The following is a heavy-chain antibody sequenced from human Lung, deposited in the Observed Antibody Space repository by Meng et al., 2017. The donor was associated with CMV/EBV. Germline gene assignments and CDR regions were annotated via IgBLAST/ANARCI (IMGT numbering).Heavy chain of an antibody. CDR2: IYHSGST. Sequence: RHLQESGPGLVKPSQTLSLTCTVSGGPISSKGYYWGWVRQPPGKGLEWIGAIYHSGSTSYNPSLQSRVTMFVDTSKNQFSLMLTSVTATDTAVYYCARRRGGSGRDCWGQGTLVTVSS. CDR1: GGPISSKGYY. V-gene: IGHV4-39*01. J-gene: IGHJ4*02. D-gene: IGHD3-10*01. CDR3: ARRRGGSGRDC.